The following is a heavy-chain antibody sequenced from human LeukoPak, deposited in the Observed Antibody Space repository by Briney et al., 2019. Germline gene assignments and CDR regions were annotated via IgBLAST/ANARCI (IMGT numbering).Heavy chain of an antibody. CDR3: AREGPGIAAAGTKLYYFDY. CDR1: GVSIVSSAYS. J-gene: IGHJ4*02. V-gene: IGHV4-30-2*01. CDR2: IYHSGST. D-gene: IGHD6-13*01. Sequence: SETLSLTCTVSGVSIVSSAYSWSWIRQPPGKGLEWIGYIYHSGSTYYNPSLKSRVTISVDRSKNQFSLKLSSVTAADTAVYYCAREGPGIAAAGTKLYYFDYWGQGTLVTVSS.